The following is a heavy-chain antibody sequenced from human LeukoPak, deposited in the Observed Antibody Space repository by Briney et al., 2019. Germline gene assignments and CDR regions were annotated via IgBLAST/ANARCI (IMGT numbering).Heavy chain of an antibody. V-gene: IGHV3-11*01. D-gene: IGHD3-9*01. CDR2: ITNGGSTI. CDR1: GFTFSDYN. CDR3: ARSIGLTGGGVDV. Sequence: GGSLRLSCAASGFTFSDYNMNWVRQAPGKGLEWFSYITNGGSTIHYADSVKGRFTISRDNAKNSLYLQMNSLRAEDTAVYYCARSIGLTGGGVDVWGQGTTVTVSS. J-gene: IGHJ6*02.